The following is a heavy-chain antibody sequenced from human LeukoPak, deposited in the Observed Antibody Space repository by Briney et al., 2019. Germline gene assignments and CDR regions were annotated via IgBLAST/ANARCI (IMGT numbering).Heavy chain of an antibody. V-gene: IGHV3-74*01. CDR2: INIDGSSI. CDR3: ARSWDVDY. D-gene: IGHD1-26*01. CDR1: GFTFSSHW. J-gene: IGHJ4*02. Sequence: PGGSLRLSCAASGFTFSSHWMHWVRQAPGKGLMWVSRINIDGSSISYADSVKGRFTISRDNAKNTLYLQMNSLRAEDTAVYYCARSWDVDYWGQGTLVTVSS.